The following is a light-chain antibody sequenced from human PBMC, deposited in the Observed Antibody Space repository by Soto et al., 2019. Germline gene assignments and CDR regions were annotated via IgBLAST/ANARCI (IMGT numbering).Light chain of an antibody. Sequence: DIQMTQSPSSLSAHVGDRVTITCRASQSISPYLNWYQQKSGRAPKLLIFAASTLQTGVPSRFSGSGSGTDFTLTISSLQPDDFATYYCQQFAISTTFGQGTKVDIK. V-gene: IGKV1-39*01. J-gene: IGKJ1*01. CDR3: QQFAISTT. CDR2: AAS. CDR1: QSISPY.